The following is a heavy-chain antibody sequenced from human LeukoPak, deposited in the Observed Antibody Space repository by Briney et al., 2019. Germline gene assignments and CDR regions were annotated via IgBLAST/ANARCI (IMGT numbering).Heavy chain of an antibody. D-gene: IGHD4-11*01. V-gene: IGHV4-39*01. J-gene: IGHJ4*02. CDR3: ARPLTVYSNIFVY. Sequence: SETLSLTCTVSGGPIRGTSYYWGWIRQSPGKGLEWIGSVSYSGSPYYNPSLKSRVAISIDTSKNLFSLELTSVTAADTAVYYCARPLTVYSNIFVYWGQGTLVTVS. CDR2: VSYSGSP. CDR1: GGPIRGTSYY.